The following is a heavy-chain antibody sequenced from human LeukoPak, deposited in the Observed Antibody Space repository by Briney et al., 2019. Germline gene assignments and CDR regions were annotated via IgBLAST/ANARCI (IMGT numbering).Heavy chain of an antibody. CDR2: ISGSGGST. CDR1: GFTFSSYA. Sequence: GASLRLSCAASGFTFSSYAMSWVRQAPEKGLEWVSAISGSGGSTYYADSVKGRFTISRDNSKNTLYLQMNSLRAEDTAVYYCANPHYYGHAWGQGTLVTVSS. CDR3: ANPHYYGHA. J-gene: IGHJ5*02. V-gene: IGHV3-23*01. D-gene: IGHD3-10*01.